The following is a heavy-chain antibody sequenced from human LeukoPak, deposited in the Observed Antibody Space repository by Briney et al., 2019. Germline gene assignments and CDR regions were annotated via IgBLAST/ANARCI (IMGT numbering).Heavy chain of an antibody. CDR3: AREVGLYGSGSYSFDY. J-gene: IGHJ4*02. Sequence: PSETLSLTCTVSGGSISSYYWSWIRQPPGKGLEWIGYIYYSGSTNYNPSLKSRVTISVDTSKNQFSLKLSSVTAADTAVYYCAREVGLYGSGSYSFDYWGQGTLVTVSS. CDR1: GGSISSYY. V-gene: IGHV4-59*01. CDR2: IYYSGST. D-gene: IGHD3-10*01.